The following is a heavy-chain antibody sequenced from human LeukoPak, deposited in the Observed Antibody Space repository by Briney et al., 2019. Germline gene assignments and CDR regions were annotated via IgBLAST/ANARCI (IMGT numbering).Heavy chain of an antibody. Sequence: NPSETLSLTCTVSGGSISSYYWSWIRQPPGKGLEWIGYISYSGSTNYNPSLKSRVTISVDTSKNQFSLKLGSVTAADTAVYYCARGSSGYSYGWGQGTLVTVSS. J-gene: IGHJ4*02. CDR1: GGSISSYY. D-gene: IGHD5-18*01. V-gene: IGHV4-59*01. CDR3: ARGSSGYSYG. CDR2: ISYSGST.